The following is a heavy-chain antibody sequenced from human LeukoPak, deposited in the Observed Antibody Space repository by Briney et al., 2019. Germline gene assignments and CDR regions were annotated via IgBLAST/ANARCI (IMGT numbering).Heavy chain of an antibody. CDR3: ARDSYFCPMDV. J-gene: IGHJ6*02. CDR1: GFTFSSYW. D-gene: IGHD3-3*01. Sequence: AGGTLRLSCAASGFTFSSYWMSWVRQAPGKGLEWVANIKQDGSEKYYVDSAKGRFTISRDNAKNSLYLQMNSLRAEDTAVYYCARDSYFCPMDVWGQGTTVTLSS. V-gene: IGHV3-7*04. CDR2: IKQDGSEK.